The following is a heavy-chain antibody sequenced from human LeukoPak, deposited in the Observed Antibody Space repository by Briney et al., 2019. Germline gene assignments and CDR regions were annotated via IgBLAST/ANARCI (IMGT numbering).Heavy chain of an antibody. CDR3: ARVLGGARTSGYSILHFDY. V-gene: IGHV4-31*03. J-gene: IGHJ4*02. CDR2: IYYSGNT. Sequence: SETLSLTCTVSGASISSGAYYWSWIRQHPGKGLEWIGYIYYSGNTYYNPSLKSRVTISIDTSKNQFSLKLSSVTAADTAVYYCARVLGGARTSGYSILHFDYWGQGTLATVSS. D-gene: IGHD3-22*01. CDR1: GASISSGAYY.